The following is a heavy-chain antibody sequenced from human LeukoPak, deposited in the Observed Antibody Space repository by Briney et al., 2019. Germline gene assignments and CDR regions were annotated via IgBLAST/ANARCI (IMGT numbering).Heavy chain of an antibody. V-gene: IGHV5-51*01. Sequence: GESLKTSCKGSGYSFTSYWIGWVRQMPGKGLEWMGIIYPGDSDTRYSPSFQGQVTISADKSISTAYLQWSSLKASDTAMYYCARRDRHNWNDVNDAFDIWGQGTMVTVSS. J-gene: IGHJ3*02. CDR1: GYSFTSYW. CDR2: IYPGDSDT. D-gene: IGHD1-20*01. CDR3: ARRDRHNWNDVNDAFDI.